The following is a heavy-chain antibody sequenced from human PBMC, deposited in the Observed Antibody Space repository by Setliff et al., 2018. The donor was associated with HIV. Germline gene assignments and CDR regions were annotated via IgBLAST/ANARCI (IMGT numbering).Heavy chain of an antibody. CDR3: ATRGIYSSSSLLFDY. D-gene: IGHD6-6*01. J-gene: IGHJ4*02. V-gene: IGHV3-23*01. CDR2: ISRSGDNT. CDR1: GFTFGSYP. Sequence: LRLSCAGSGFTFGSYPMSWVRQAPGKGLEWVSFISRSGDNTRYADSVRGRFTISRDNSKNTLHLQMSSLRDEGTAVYYCATRGIYSSSSLLFDYWGRGTLVTVSS.